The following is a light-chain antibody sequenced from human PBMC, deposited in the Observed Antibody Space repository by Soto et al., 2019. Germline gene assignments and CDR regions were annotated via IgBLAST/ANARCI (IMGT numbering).Light chain of an antibody. CDR2: EVS. J-gene: IGLJ1*01. CDR1: SSDVGAYTS. Sequence: QSVLTQPASVSGSPGQSITISCTGTSSDVGAYTSVSWYQQHPGKAPKLTIYEVSNRPPGVSTRFSGSKSASTASLTISGLPAEDEAHYYCFSYTSVTRDYVFATGTKVTVL. CDR3: FSYTSVTRDYV. V-gene: IGLV2-14*01.